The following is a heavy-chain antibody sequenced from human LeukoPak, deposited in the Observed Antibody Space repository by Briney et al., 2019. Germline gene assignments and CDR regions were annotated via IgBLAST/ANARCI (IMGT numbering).Heavy chain of an antibody. V-gene: IGHV3-30-3*01. J-gene: IGHJ4*02. CDR3: ARERRNTAMVTALDY. D-gene: IGHD5-18*01. CDR2: ISYDGSNK. CDR1: GFTFSSYA. Sequence: GGSLRLSCAASGFTFSSYAMHWVRQAPGKGLEWVAVISYDGSNKYYADSVKGRFTISRDNSKNTLYLQMNSLRAEDTAVYYCARERRNTAMVTALDYWGQGTLVTVSS.